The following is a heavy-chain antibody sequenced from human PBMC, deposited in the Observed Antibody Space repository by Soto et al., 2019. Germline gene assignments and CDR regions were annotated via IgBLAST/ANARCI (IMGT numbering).Heavy chain of an antibody. CDR1: GYTFTSYG. D-gene: IGHD5-12*01. J-gene: IGHJ6*03. CDR2: ISAYNGNT. CDR3: ARVGSGVATIWGPYQRNYYYMDV. V-gene: IGHV1-18*01. Sequence: GASVKVSCKASGYTFTSYGISWVRQAPGQGLEWMGWISAYNGNTNYAQKLQGRVTMTTNTSISTAYMELRSLRSEDTAVYYCARVGSGVATIWGPYQRNYYYMDVWGKGTTVTVSS.